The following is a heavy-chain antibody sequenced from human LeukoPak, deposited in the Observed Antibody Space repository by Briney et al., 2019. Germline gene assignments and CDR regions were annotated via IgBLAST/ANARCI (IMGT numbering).Heavy chain of an antibody. CDR1: GFTVSSYS. V-gene: IGHV3-48*01. J-gene: IGHJ4*02. D-gene: IGHD6-19*01. CDR2: ISSSSSTI. CDR3: ARDPIAVAGNY. Sequence: GSLRLSCAASGFTVSSYSMNWVRQGPGKGLEWVSYISSSSSTIYYADSVRGRFTISRDNAKNSLYLQMNSLRAEDTAVYYCARDPIAVAGNYWGQGTLVTVSS.